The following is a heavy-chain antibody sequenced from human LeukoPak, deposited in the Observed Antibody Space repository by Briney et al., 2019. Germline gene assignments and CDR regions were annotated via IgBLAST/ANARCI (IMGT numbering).Heavy chain of an antibody. D-gene: IGHD1-26*01. CDR3: AKEFEKGSGYYYYYGMDV. CDR2: ISYDGSNK. Sequence: GGSVRLSCAASGFTFSGYGIPWVRQAPGKGLEWVAVISYDGSNKYYADSVKGRFTISRDNSKNTLYLQMNSLRAEDTAVYYCAKEFEKGSGYYYYYGMDVWGQGTTVTVSS. V-gene: IGHV3-30*18. J-gene: IGHJ6*02. CDR1: GFTFSGYG.